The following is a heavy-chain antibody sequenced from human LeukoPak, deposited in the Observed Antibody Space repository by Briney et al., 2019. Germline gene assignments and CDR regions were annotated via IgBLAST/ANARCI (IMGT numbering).Heavy chain of an antibody. CDR1: GGSISSSSYY. CDR2: IYYSGST. J-gene: IGHJ6*02. V-gene: IGHV4-39*01. Sequence: PSETLSLTCTVSGGSISSSSYYWGRIRQPPGKGLEWIGSIYYSGSTYYNPSLKSRVTISVDTSKNQFSLKLSSVTAADTAVYYCARHGSSVATIVNYYYYGMDVWGQGTTVTVSS. CDR3: ARHGSSVATIVNYYYYGMDV. D-gene: IGHD5-12*01.